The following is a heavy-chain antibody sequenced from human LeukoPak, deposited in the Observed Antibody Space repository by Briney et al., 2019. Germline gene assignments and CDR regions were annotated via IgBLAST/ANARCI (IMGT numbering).Heavy chain of an antibody. CDR2: FDPEDGET. V-gene: IGHV1-24*01. Sequence: ASVKVSCKVSGYTLTELSMHWVRQAPGKGLEWMGGFDPEDGETIYAQKFQGRVTMTEDTSTDTAYMELSSLRSEDTAVYYCATAYYDILTGYPLYYFDHWGQGTLVTVSS. CDR3: ATAYYDILTGYPLYYFDH. D-gene: IGHD3-9*01. J-gene: IGHJ4*02. CDR1: GYTLTELS.